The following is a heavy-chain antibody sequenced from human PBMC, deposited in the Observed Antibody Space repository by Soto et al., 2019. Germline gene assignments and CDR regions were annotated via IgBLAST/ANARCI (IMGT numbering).Heavy chain of an antibody. CDR3: TRASSDGYVYYGMDV. V-gene: IGHV3-74*01. Sequence: EVQLVESGGGLVQPGGSLRLSCAASGFTFSSYWMHWVRQVSGKGLVWVSGINIDGTSTSYADSVKGRFTISRDNTKNAMYLQMSSLRAEDTAVYYCTRASSDGYVYYGMDVWGHGTTVTVSS. CDR1: GFTFSSYW. D-gene: IGHD3-22*01. CDR2: INIDGTST. J-gene: IGHJ6*02.